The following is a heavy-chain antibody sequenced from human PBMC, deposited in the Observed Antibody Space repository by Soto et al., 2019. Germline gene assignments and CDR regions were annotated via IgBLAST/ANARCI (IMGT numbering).Heavy chain of an antibody. Sequence: SVEVSCRASGDTFSSYAISWGRQAPGQGLEWMGGIIPNFGTANYAQKFQGRVTITADESTSTAYMELSSLRSEDTAVYYCGRGDCIAVAGTVGCYYYGIDVWGQGTTVTVSS. CDR2: IIPNFGTA. CDR1: GDTFSSYA. J-gene: IGHJ6*02. D-gene: IGHD6-19*01. CDR3: GRGDCIAVAGTVGCYYYGIDV. V-gene: IGHV1-69*13.